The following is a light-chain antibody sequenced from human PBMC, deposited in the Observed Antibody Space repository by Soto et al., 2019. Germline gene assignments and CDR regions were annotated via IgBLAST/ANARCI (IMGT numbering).Light chain of an antibody. CDR2: AAS. J-gene: IGKJ4*01. CDR3: QQYGRSPPLT. Sequence: EIVLTQSPGTLSLSPGESATLSCRASQSISSSYLAWYQQKPGQAPRLLFYAASSRATGIPDRFSGSGSGTDFTLTISRLEPQDFAVYYCQQYGRSPPLTSGGGTKVEIK. V-gene: IGKV3-20*01. CDR1: QSISSSY.